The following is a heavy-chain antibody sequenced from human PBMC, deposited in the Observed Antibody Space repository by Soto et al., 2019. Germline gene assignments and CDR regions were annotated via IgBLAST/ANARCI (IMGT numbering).Heavy chain of an antibody. D-gene: IGHD4-17*01. Sequence: QVQLVESGGGVVQPGRSLRLSCAASGFTFSSYAMHWVRQAPGTGLEWVAVISYDGSNKYYADSVKGRFTISRDNSKNTLYLQMNSLRAEDTAVYYCAKAETTVTTLYALDIWGQGTMVTVSS. V-gene: IGHV3-30*18. CDR2: ISYDGSNK. CDR3: AKAETTVTTLYALDI. J-gene: IGHJ3*02. CDR1: GFTFSSYA.